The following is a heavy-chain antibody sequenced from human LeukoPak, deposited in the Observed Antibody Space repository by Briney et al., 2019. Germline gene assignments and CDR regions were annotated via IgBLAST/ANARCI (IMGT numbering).Heavy chain of an antibody. CDR2: ISGSGSNT. J-gene: IGHJ4*02. CDR3: AKEADRSIAAAGSPPDY. V-gene: IGHV3-23*01. Sequence: GGSLRLSCAASGFTFSTYAMSWVRQAPGKGLEWVSGISGSGSNTYYADSVEGRFTISRDNSKNTLNLQMNSLRGEDTAVYYCAKEADRSIAAAGSPPDYWGQGTLVTVSS. D-gene: IGHD6-13*01. CDR1: GFTFSTYA.